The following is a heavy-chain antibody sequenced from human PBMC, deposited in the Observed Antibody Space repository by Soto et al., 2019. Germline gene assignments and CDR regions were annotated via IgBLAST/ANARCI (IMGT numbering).Heavy chain of an antibody. V-gene: IGHV1-2*02. D-gene: IGHD1-26*01. J-gene: IGHJ6*02. CDR1: GYTFSDEF. CDR3: ARIKWGLDYYSGMDV. Sequence: QVQLVQSGAEVKKSGASVKVSCKASGYTFSDEFIQWLRQAPGQGLEWVAWINPKTAATNYAKKFQDRVTLTSDTSFSTAYLELTRLRPDDTAVYYCARIKWGLDYYSGMDVWGQGTAVTVSS. CDR2: INPKTAAT.